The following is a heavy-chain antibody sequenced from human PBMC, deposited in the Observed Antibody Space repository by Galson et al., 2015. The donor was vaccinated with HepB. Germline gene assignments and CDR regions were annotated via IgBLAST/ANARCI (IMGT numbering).Heavy chain of an antibody. V-gene: IGHV3-23*01. CDR1: GFTFGSHA. CDR3: AKGGDAVVPADQVYYYYYMDV. CDR2: ISGSGGRT. J-gene: IGHJ6*03. Sequence: SLRLSCAASGFTFGSHAVSWVRQAPGKGLDWVSAISGSGGRTYYADSVKGRFTISRDYSKDTLYLQMNSLRADDTAVYYCAKGGDAVVPADQVYYYYYMDVWGEGTTVTVSS. D-gene: IGHD2-2*01.